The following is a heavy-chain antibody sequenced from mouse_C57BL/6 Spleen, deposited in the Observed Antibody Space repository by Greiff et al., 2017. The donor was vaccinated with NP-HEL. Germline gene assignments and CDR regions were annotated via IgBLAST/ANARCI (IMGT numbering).Heavy chain of an antibody. CDR3: ARDRDYYGSSRHWYFDV. D-gene: IGHD1-1*01. CDR1: GFTFSSYA. V-gene: IGHV5-4*01. Sequence: EVQVVESGGGLVKPGGSLKLSCAASGFTFSSYAMSWVRQTPEKRLEWVATISDGGSYTYYPDNVKGRFTISRDNAKNNLYLQMSHLKSEDTAMYYCARDRDYYGSSRHWYFDVWGTGTTVTVSS. CDR2: ISDGGSYT. J-gene: IGHJ1*03.